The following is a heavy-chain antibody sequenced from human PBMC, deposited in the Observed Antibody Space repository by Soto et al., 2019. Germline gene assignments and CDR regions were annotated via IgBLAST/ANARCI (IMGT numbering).Heavy chain of an antibody. V-gene: IGHV1-69*01. CDR2: ISPKFGSA. D-gene: IGHD3-9*01. CDR1: GGTFSSYT. J-gene: IGHJ6*02. Sequence: QVQLVQSGAEVRRPGSSVQVACKASGGTFSSYTISWVRQAPGQGLEWMGGISPKFGSADYEQKCQTRVTINKEESIRTAYMNLSSLSSEDTAVYYCATTTHQDLVINLWDYSYHMDVWGQGTTVTVSS. CDR3: ATTTHQDLVINLWDYSYHMDV.